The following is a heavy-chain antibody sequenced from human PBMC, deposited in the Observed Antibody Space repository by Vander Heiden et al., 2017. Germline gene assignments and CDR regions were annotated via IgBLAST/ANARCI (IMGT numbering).Heavy chain of an antibody. CDR3: ASSTSGVRGVITTVDY. D-gene: IGHD3-10*01. CDR1: GFTFSSYS. Sequence: EVQLVESGGGLVKPGGSLRLSCAASGFTFSSYSLNWVRQAPGKGLEWVSSISSGSSYIYYADSVKGRFTISRDNPKNSLYLQLNSLRAEDTAVYYCASSTSGVRGVITTVDYWGQGTLVTVSS. V-gene: IGHV3-21*01. J-gene: IGHJ4*02. CDR2: ISSGSSYI.